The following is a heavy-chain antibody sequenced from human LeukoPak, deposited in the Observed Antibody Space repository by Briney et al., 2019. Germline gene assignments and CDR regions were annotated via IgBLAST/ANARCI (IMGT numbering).Heavy chain of an antibody. D-gene: IGHD6-13*01. V-gene: IGHV3-30-3*01. CDR3: ARDGLASIGLDM. CDR1: GFTFSNYA. CDR2: ISHDGGNE. J-gene: IGHJ3*02. Sequence: PGGSLRLSCAASGFTFSNYAMHWVRQTPSKGLGWVALISHDGGNEYYADSVKGRFTISRDNSKNTLYLQMNSLRVEDTAVYYCARDGLASIGLDMWGQGTVVTVSS.